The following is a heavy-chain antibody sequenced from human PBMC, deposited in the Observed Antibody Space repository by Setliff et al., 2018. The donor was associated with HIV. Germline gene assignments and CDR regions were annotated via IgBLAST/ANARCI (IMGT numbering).Heavy chain of an antibody. D-gene: IGHD4-4*01. CDR1: GFIFSSYA. Sequence: QPGGSLRLSCAASGFIFSSYAMHWVRQAPGKGLEWVAVMSYDGNNKYYADSVKGRFTISRDNARKSVYLQIDSLRAEDTAVYYCARDDSNYRQHGMDVWGQGTTVTVSS. CDR2: MSYDGNNK. CDR3: ARDDSNYRQHGMDV. V-gene: IGHV3-30*07. J-gene: IGHJ6*02.